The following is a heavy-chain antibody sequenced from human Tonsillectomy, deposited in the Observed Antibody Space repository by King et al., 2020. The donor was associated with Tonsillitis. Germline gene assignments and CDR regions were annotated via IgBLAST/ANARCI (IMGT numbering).Heavy chain of an antibody. CDR2: ISYDGSNK. V-gene: IGHV3-30-3*01. CDR1: GFTFINYA. J-gene: IGHJ6*02. D-gene: IGHD2-21*02. CDR3: ARGDESGGDDYYGMDV. Sequence: VQLVESGGGVVQPGRSLRLSCAASGFTFINYAMHWVRQAPGKGLEWVAVISYDGSNKYYADSVKGRFTISRDNSKNTLYLQMNSLRTEDTAVYYCARGDESGGDDYYGMDVWGQGTTVTVSS.